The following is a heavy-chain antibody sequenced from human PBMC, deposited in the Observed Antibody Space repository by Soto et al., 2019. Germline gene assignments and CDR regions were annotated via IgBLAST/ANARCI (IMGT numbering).Heavy chain of an antibody. D-gene: IGHD2-21*02. CDR3: ARARGGNSVDY. V-gene: IGHV4-34*01. Sequence: QVQLQQWGAGLLKPSETLSLTCAVYGGSFSGYYWTWIRQPPGKGLEWIGEIDHSGSTNYNPSLKSRVTMSVDTSKHQFSLRLSFVTAADTAVYSCARARGGNSVDYWGQGTLVNVSS. CDR1: GGSFSGYY. CDR2: IDHSGST. J-gene: IGHJ4*02.